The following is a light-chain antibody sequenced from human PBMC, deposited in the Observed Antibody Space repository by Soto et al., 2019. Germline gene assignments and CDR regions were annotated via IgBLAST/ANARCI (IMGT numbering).Light chain of an antibody. V-gene: IGKV1-39*01. CDR1: QSIRSY. J-gene: IGKJ4*01. CDR2: AAS. CDR3: QQTSSTPI. Sequence: DIQLTQSPSSLSASVGDRVTITCRASQSIRSYLNWYQQKPGKAPKLLIYAASSLQTGVSSRFSGSGSGTDFTLTISNLQPEDFATYYCQQTSSTPIFGGGTK.